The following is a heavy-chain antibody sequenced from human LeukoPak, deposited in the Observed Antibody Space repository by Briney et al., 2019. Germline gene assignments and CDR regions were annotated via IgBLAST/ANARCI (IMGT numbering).Heavy chain of an antibody. V-gene: IGHV3-21*01. J-gene: IGHJ4*02. CDR1: GFTFSTYN. CDR2: ISTGSSYI. Sequence: GGSLRLSCAASGFTFSTYNMNWVRQAPGKGLEWVSSISTGSSYIYYADSVKGRFTISRDNAKNSLYLQMKSLRAEDTAVYYCARGYTSGYVDYWGQGTLVSVSS. D-gene: IGHD5-18*01. CDR3: ARGYTSGYVDY.